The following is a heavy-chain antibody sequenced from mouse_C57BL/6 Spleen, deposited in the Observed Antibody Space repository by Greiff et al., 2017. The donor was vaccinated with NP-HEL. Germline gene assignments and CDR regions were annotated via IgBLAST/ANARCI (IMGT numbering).Heavy chain of an antibody. Sequence: QVQLQQSGPELVKPGASVKISCKASGYSFTSYYIHWVKQRPGQGLEWIGWIYPGSGNTKYNEKFKGKATLTADTSSSTAYMQLSSLTSEDSAVYYCARDSSGYSFAYWGQGTLVTVSA. CDR2: IYPGSGNT. CDR1: GYSFTSYY. CDR3: ARDSSGYSFAY. D-gene: IGHD3-2*02. J-gene: IGHJ3*01. V-gene: IGHV1-66*01.